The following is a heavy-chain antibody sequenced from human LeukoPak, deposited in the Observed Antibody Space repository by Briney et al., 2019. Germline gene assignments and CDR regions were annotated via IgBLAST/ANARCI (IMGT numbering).Heavy chain of an antibody. D-gene: IGHD1-26*01. Sequence: GGSLRLSCAASGFTFSDAWMSWVRQAPGMGLEWVGRIKSKTDGGTTDYAAPVKGRFTISRDHSKTTLYLQINSLKTDDTAVYYCTADMPTSSRASDYWGQGTLVTVSS. J-gene: IGHJ4*02. CDR3: TADMPTSSRASDY. V-gene: IGHV3-15*01. CDR1: GFTFSDAW. CDR2: IKSKTDGGTT.